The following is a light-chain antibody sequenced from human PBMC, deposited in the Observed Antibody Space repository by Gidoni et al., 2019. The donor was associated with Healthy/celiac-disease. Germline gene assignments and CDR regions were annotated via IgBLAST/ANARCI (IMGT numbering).Light chain of an antibody. CDR3: QSYDSSLSGSGV. Sequence: QSVLTQPPSVSGAPGQRVTISCTGSSSNIGAGYDVHWSQQLPGTAPKRLIYGNSNPPSGVPDRFSVSKSGTSASLAIAWLQAEDEADYYCQSYDSSLSGSGVFGGGTKLTVL. V-gene: IGLV1-40*01. J-gene: IGLJ2*01. CDR2: GNS. CDR1: SSNIGAGYD.